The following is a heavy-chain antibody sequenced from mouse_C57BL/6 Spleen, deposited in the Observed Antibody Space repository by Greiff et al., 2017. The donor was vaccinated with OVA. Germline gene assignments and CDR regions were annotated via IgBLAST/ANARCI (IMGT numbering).Heavy chain of an antibody. CDR1: GYTFTDYE. Sequence: QVQLKESGAELVRPGASVTLSCKASGYTFTDYEMHWVKQTPVHGLEWIGAIDPENGGTAYNQKFKGKAILTADKSSSTAYMELRSLTSEDSAVYYCSGGYYDSSYFAWFAYWGQGTLVTVSA. CDR3: SGGYYDSSYFAWFAY. J-gene: IGHJ3*01. CDR2: IDPENGGT. D-gene: IGHD1-1*01. V-gene: IGHV1-15*01.